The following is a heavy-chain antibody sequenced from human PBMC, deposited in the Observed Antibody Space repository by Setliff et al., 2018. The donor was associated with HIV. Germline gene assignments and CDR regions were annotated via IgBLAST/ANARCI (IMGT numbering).Heavy chain of an antibody. V-gene: IGHV3-23*01. Sequence: GSLRLSCAASGFTFEKYAMTWVRQGPGQGLEWVSGISGSGGSTYYADSVKGRFTISSDNSKRTVYLQMSGLRVEDTAKYFCARDGIRDDSDASWGYYFYYIDVWGKGTTVTVSS. CDR2: ISGSGGST. D-gene: IGHD3-22*01. CDR1: GFTFEKYA. CDR3: ARDGIRDDSDASWGYYFYYIDV. J-gene: IGHJ6*03.